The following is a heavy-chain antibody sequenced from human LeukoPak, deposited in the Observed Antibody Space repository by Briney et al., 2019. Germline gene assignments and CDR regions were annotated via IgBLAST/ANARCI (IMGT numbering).Heavy chain of an antibody. CDR1: GCTFTGYH. V-gene: IGHV1-18*04. CDR3: ARVGLGFDY. D-gene: IGHD6-19*01. Sequence: ASVTVSCTASGCTFTGYHMHWVRQAPGQGLEWMGWISAYDGNTNYAQKLQGRVTMTTDTSTSTAYMELRSLRSDDTAVYYCARVGLGFDYWGQGTLVTVSS. J-gene: IGHJ4*02. CDR2: ISAYDGNT.